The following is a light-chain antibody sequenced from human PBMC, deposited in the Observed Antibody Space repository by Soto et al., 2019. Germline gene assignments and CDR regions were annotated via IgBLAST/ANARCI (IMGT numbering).Light chain of an antibody. CDR2: RAS. V-gene: IGKV1-5*03. J-gene: IGKJ1*01. Sequence: DIQMTQSPSTLSASVGDRVTITCRASQSISNFLAWYQQKPGRAPKLLIYRASGVESGVPSRFSGSGSGTEFTLTVNCLQPDDFATYYCQQYYSYPRTFGQGTRVEI. CDR1: QSISNF. CDR3: QQYYSYPRT.